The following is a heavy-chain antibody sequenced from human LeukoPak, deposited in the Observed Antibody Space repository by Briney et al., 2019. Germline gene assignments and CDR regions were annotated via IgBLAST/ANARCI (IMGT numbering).Heavy chain of an antibody. Sequence: SGGSLRLSCAASGFTFSSYGMHWVRQAPGKGLEWVAVISYDGSNKYYADSVKGRFTISRDNSKNTLYLQMNGLRAEDTAVYYCAKLTSIAARAPDYWGQGTLVTVSS. CDR2: ISYDGSNK. CDR1: GFTFSSYG. CDR3: AKLTSIAARAPDY. J-gene: IGHJ4*02. V-gene: IGHV3-30*18. D-gene: IGHD6-6*01.